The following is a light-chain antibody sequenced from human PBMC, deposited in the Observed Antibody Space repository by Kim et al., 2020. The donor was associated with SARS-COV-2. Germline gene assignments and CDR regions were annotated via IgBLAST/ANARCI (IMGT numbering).Light chain of an antibody. Sequence: GKTVTISCTRSSGNIASNYVQWYQQRPGSAPTTVIYQDYERPSGVPDRFSGSTDSSSNSASLTISGLKTEDEADYYCQSYDSTIVVFGGGTQLTVL. CDR1: SGNIASNY. J-gene: IGLJ2*01. CDR2: QDY. V-gene: IGLV6-57*03. CDR3: QSYDSTIVV.